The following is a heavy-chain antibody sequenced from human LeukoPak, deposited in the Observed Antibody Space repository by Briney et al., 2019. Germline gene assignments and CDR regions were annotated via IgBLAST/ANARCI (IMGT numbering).Heavy chain of an antibody. CDR2: ISAYNGDT. V-gene: IGHV1-18*01. CDR3: ARGGTTWSPDY. CDR1: GYTFTLYD. D-gene: IGHD6-13*01. Sequence: ASVTVSCKASGYTFTLYDINWVRQAPGQGLEWMGCISAYNGDTHYAPKLRGRVTMTTDTSTTTAYMELRSLRSDGTAVYYCARGGTTWSPDYWGQGTLVTVSS. J-gene: IGHJ4*02.